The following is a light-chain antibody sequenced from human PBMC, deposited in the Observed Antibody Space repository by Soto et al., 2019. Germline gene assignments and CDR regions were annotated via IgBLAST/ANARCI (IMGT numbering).Light chain of an antibody. CDR3: QQYYNTPLT. V-gene: IGKV4-1*01. CDR1: QSLLYSSNNRNY. J-gene: IGKJ4*01. CDR2: WAS. Sequence: DIVMTQSPDCLAVYLGERVTINCRCSQSLLYSSNNRNYLAWFQQKPGQPPKLLIYWASTREFGVPDRFSGSGSGTAFTLTISSLQAEDVAVYYCQQYYNTPLTFGGGTKVDIK.